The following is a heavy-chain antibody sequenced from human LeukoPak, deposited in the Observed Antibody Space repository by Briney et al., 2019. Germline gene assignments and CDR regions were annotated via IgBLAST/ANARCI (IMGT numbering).Heavy chain of an antibody. CDR3: ARSRGLVAAATN. J-gene: IGHJ4*02. V-gene: IGHV1-8*01. D-gene: IGHD6-13*01. Sequence: GASVKVSCKASGYTFTSYDINWVRQATGQGLEWMGWMNPNSGNTGYAQKFQGRVTMTRNTSISTAYMELSSLRSEDTAVYYCARSRGLVAAATNWGQGALVTVSS. CDR2: MNPNSGNT. CDR1: GYTFTSYD.